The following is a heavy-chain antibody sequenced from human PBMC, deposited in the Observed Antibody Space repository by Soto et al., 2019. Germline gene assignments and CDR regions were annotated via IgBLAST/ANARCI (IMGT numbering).Heavy chain of an antibody. CDR3: ARGAEAAAGTGFDY. D-gene: IGHD6-13*01. J-gene: IGHJ4*02. Sequence: QVQLVQSGAEVKKPGASVKVSCKASGYTFTGYYMHWVRQAPGQGLEWMGWINPNSGGTNYAQKSHGWVAVIGVTAISTAYLALSRLRSDDTAVYYCARGAEAAAGTGFDYWGQGTPVTVSS. CDR1: GYTFTGYY. CDR2: INPNSGGT. V-gene: IGHV1-2*04.